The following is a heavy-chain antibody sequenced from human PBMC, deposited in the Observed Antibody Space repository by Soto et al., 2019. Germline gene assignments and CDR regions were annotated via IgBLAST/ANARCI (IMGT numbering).Heavy chain of an antibody. D-gene: IGHD5-12*01. CDR1: GFTFSSYA. Sequence: LRLSCAASGFTFSSYAMHWVRQAPGKGLEYVSAISSNGGSTYYANSVKGRFTISRDNSKNTLYLQMGSLRAEDMAVYYCARGGRGYEFDYWGQGNLVTVSS. CDR2: ISSNGGST. J-gene: IGHJ4*02. CDR3: ARGGRGYEFDY. V-gene: IGHV3-64*01.